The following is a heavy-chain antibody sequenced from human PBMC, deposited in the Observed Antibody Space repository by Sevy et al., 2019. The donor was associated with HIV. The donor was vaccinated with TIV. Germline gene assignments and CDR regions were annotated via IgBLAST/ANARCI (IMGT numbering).Heavy chain of an antibody. Sequence: SETLSLTCTVSGGSISSYYWSWIRQPPGKGLEWIGYIYYSGSTNYNPSLKSRVTISVDTSKNQFSLKLSYVTAADTAVYYCARHFGVLNWFDPWGQGTLVTVSS. J-gene: IGHJ5*02. CDR3: ARHFGVLNWFDP. D-gene: IGHD3-3*01. CDR2: IYYSGST. CDR1: GGSISSYY. V-gene: IGHV4-59*08.